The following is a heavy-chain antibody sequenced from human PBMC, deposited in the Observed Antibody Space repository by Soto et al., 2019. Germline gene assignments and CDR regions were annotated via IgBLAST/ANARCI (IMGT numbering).Heavy chain of an antibody. J-gene: IGHJ6*03. D-gene: IGHD6-6*01. Sequence: SETLSLTCAVYGGSFSGYYWSWIRQPPGKGLEWIGEINHSGSTNYNPSLKSRVTISVDTSKNQFSLKLSSVTAADTAVYYCARIRGARPQYYYYYMDVWGKGTTVTVSS. CDR1: GGSFSGYY. CDR3: ARIRGARPQYYYYYMDV. V-gene: IGHV4-34*01. CDR2: INHSGST.